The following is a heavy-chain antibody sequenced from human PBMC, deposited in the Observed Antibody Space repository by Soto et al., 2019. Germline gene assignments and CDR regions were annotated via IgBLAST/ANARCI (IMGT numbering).Heavy chain of an antibody. V-gene: IGHV3-66*01. CDR3: ARDFASPVSSYTSQH. CDR1: GFTVSSNY. Sequence: PGGSLRLSCAASGFTVSSNYMSWVRQAPGKGLEWVSVIYSGGSTYYADSVKGRFTISRDNSKNTLYLQMNSLRAEDTAVYYCARDFASPVSSYTSQHWGQGTLVTVSS. CDR2: IYSGGST. J-gene: IGHJ1*01. D-gene: IGHD6-6*01.